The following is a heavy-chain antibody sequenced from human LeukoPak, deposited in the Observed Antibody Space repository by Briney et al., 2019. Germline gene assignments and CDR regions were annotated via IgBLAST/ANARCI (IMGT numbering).Heavy chain of an antibody. CDR1: GFNFSDRY. Sequence: GGSLRLSCAASGFNFSDRYMDWVRQAPGKGLEWVGRTRNKANSYTTEYAASVKGRFTISRDDSKNSLYLQMNSLKTEDTAVYYCASAKGSSGYLDAFDIWGQGTMVTVSS. CDR2: TRNKANSYTT. CDR3: ASAKGSSGYLDAFDI. D-gene: IGHD3-22*01. J-gene: IGHJ3*02. V-gene: IGHV3-72*01.